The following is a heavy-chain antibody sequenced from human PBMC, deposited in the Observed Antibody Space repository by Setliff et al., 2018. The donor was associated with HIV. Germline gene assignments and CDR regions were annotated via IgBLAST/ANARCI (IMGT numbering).Heavy chain of an antibody. V-gene: IGHV3-15*01. CDR3: TTWDKGSVWFGELLVSPDVFDI. J-gene: IGHJ3*02. CDR1: GFIFRNAW. CDR2: IKSKADGGTT. D-gene: IGHD3-10*01. Sequence: LRLSCAASGFIFRNAWMSWVRQGPGKGLEWVGRIKSKADGGTTDYAASVKGRFTISRDDSKNTLYLQMNSLKIEDTAVYYCTTWDKGSVWFGELLVSPDVFDIWGQGTLVPVSS.